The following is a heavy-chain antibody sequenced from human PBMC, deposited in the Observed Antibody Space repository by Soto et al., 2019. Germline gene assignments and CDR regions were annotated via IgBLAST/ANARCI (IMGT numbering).Heavy chain of an antibody. CDR3: AKEYSSGHIYYFDY. CDR2: ISYDGTNK. D-gene: IGHD3-22*01. V-gene: IGHV3-30-3*01. CDR1: GFSSSISP. J-gene: IGHJ4*02. Sequence: GGSLRLSCAASGFSSSISPIHWVRQAPGKGPEWVALISYDGTNKFYADSVKGRFTISRDNSKSMLYLQVDSLRPEDAAVYYCAKEYSSGHIYYFDYWGQGTLVTVSS.